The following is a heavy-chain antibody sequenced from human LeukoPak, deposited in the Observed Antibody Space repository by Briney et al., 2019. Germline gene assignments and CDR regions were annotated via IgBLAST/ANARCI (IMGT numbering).Heavy chain of an antibody. D-gene: IGHD3-22*01. V-gene: IGHV4-34*01. Sequence: SETLSLTCAVYGGSFSGYYWSWIRQPPGKGLEWIGEINHSGSTNYNPSLKSRVTISVDTSKNQFSLKLSSVTAADTAVYYCARSDSXGLLDYWGQGTLVTVSS. J-gene: IGHJ4*02. CDR3: ARSDSXGLLDY. CDR2: INHSGST. CDR1: GGSFSGYY.